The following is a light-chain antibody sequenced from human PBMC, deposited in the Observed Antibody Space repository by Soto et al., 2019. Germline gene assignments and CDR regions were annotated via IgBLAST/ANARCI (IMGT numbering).Light chain of an antibody. Sequence: DIQMTQSPSTLSASVGDRVTITCRASQSISTWLAWYQQKPGKAPKLLIYKASSLESGVPSRFSGNRSGTEFTLTISSLQPDDFAGYYCQQYNAYPLTFGGGTRVEIK. V-gene: IGKV1-5*03. CDR3: QQYNAYPLT. CDR2: KAS. J-gene: IGKJ4*01. CDR1: QSISTW.